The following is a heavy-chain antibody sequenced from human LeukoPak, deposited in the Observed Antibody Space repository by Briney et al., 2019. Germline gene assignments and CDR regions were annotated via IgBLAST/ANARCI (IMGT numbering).Heavy chain of an antibody. V-gene: IGHV3-30*19. D-gene: IGHD5-18*01. CDR3: ARDPVIQLWSPTYYFDY. Sequence: PGGSLRLSCEVSGFTFSNAWMSWVRQAPGKGLEWVAVISYDGSNKYYADSVKGRFTISRDNSKNTLYLQMNSLRAEDTAVYYCARDPVIQLWSPTYYFDYWGQGTLVTVSS. CDR1: GFTFSNAW. J-gene: IGHJ4*02. CDR2: ISYDGSNK.